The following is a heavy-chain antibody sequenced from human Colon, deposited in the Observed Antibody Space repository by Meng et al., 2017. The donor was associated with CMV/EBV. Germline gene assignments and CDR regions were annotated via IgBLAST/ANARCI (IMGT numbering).Heavy chain of an antibody. D-gene: IGHD3-10*01. V-gene: IGHV4-34*01. CDR3: ARGGGTPIRGVLPFDF. Sequence: QAQQQERGAGLATPSGTLPPSCAVTGCSFSPYYWKWIRQSPGKGLEWIAAIDHTGSTNYNPSLKSRVTISIDTSNSPFSLNLTSATAADTAVYYCARGGGTPIRGVLPFDFWGQGTLVTVSS. J-gene: IGHJ4*02. CDR1: GCSFSPYY. CDR2: IDHTGST.